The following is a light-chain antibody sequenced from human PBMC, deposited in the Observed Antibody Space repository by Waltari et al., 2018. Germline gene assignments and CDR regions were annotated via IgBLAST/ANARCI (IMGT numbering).Light chain of an antibody. J-gene: IGLJ3*02. V-gene: IGLV1-47*01. CDR3: AAWEDSLSGRV. Sequence: QSVLTQPPSASGTPGQRVTISCSGSSSNIGSNSVYWYQRLPGTAPKLRSYRNTLRPSWVPDRSSGANAGTSASLAISGLRSEDEADYYGAAWEDSLSGRVFGGGTKLTVL. CDR1: SSNIGSNS. CDR2: RNT.